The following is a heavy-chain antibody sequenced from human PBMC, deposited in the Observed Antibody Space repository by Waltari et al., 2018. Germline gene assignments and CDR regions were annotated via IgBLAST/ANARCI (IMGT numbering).Heavy chain of an antibody. CDR3: AKGGGSGSYYIDYYYMDV. CDR1: GFTFSSYA. D-gene: IGHD3-10*01. Sequence: EVQLVESGGGLVQHGGSLRLSCAASGFTFSSYAMSWVRQAPGKGLEWVSAISGRGGSTYYAVSVKGRFTISRDNSKNTLYLQMKGLRADDTAVYYCAKGGGSGSYYIDYYYMDVWGKGTTVTVSS. J-gene: IGHJ6*03. CDR2: ISGRGGST. V-gene: IGHV3-23*04.